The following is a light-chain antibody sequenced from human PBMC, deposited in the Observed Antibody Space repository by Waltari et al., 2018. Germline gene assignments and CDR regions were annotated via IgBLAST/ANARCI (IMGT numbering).Light chain of an antibody. Sequence: QSALTQPASVSGSPGQSTTISCTGTSDDVGNYKSVSWYQQHPGKAPKLMIYAVSKRPSGFSDRFSGSKSGDMASLTISGLQPEDEAEYFCSSYAGSSKGVFGGGTKVTVL. CDR1: SDDVGNYKS. J-gene: IGLJ2*01. V-gene: IGLV2-23*02. CDR3: SSYAGSSKGV. CDR2: AVS.